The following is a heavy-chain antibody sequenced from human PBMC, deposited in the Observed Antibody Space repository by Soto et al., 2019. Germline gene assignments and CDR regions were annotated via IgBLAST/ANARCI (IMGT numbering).Heavy chain of an antibody. Sequence: GGSLRLSCAASGFTFSSYGMHWVRQAPGKGLEWVAVISYDGSNKYYADSVKGRFTISRDNSKNTLYLQMNSLRAEDTAVYYCAKVRDIVATITGAFDIWGQGTMVTVSS. V-gene: IGHV3-30*18. D-gene: IGHD5-12*01. J-gene: IGHJ3*02. CDR2: ISYDGSNK. CDR1: GFTFSSYG. CDR3: AKVRDIVATITGAFDI.